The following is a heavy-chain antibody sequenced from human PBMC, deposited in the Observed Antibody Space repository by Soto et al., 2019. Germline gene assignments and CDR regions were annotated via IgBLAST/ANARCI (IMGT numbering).Heavy chain of an antibody. J-gene: IGHJ5*02. CDR2: IYWDDEK. CDR3: AQKPRVTVAATSPWFDH. V-gene: IGHV2-5*02. CDR1: GFSLNTDGVG. Sequence: QITLKESGPALVKPTQTLTLTCTFSGFSLNTDGVGVGWIRQPPGKALEWLALIYWDDEKRYNPALESGLTSTRGTSNDQVVLTMTNMDPVDTATYYCAQKPRVTVAATSPWFDHWGQGTLVIVSS. D-gene: IGHD2-15*01.